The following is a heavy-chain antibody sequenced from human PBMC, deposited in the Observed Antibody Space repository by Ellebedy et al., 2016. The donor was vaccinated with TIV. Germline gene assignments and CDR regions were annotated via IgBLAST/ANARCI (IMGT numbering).Heavy chain of an antibody. Sequence: GESLKISCAASGFTFSIYAMSWVRQAPGKGLEWVSLISGSGDRTYYADSVKGRFTISRDSSKNTMSLQMDGLRVEDTALYYCAREPRQGHSDWSPSDYFDYWGQGTLVTVSS. D-gene: IGHD3-9*01. V-gene: IGHV3-23*01. CDR3: AREPRQGHSDWSPSDYFDY. CDR1: GFTFSIYA. J-gene: IGHJ4*02. CDR2: ISGSGDRT.